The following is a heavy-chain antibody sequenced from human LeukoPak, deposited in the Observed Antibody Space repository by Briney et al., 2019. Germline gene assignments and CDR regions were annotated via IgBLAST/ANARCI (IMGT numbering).Heavy chain of an antibody. CDR1: GFTFSRYW. CDR2: IKQDGSEK. J-gene: IGHJ4*02. CDR3: AKTYYYSSWNF. D-gene: IGHD3-10*01. V-gene: IGHV3-7*01. Sequence: GGSLRLSCAASGFTFSRYWMSWVRQAPEKGLEWVANIKQDGSEKYYVDSVKGRFTISRDNAKNSLYLQMNSLRAEDTAIYYCAKTYYYSSWNFWGQGTLVTVSS.